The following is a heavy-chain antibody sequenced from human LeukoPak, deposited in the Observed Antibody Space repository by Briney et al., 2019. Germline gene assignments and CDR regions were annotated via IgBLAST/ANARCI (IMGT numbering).Heavy chain of an antibody. CDR3: ARRGHGYGSPFDY. CDR2: IYPNGNT. D-gene: IGHD5-18*01. V-gene: IGHV3-66*04. CDR1: GFTVSSNY. Sequence: GGSLRLSCAASGFTVSSNYMNWVRQAPGKGLEWVSMIYPNGNTFYIDSVKGRFTISRDNSKNTLDLQMSSLRAEDTAVYYCARRGHGYGSPFDYWGQGTLVTVSS. J-gene: IGHJ4*02.